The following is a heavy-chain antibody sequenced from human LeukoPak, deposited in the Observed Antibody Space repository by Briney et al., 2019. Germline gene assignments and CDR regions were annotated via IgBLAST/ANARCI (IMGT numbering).Heavy chain of an antibody. Sequence: GGSLRLSCAASEFSVGSNYMTWVRQAPGKGLEWVSAISGSGGSTYYADSVKGRFTISRDNSKNTLYLQMNSLRAEDTAVYYCAKYYYDSSGYYGLFDYWGQGTLVTVSS. CDR1: EFSVGSNY. CDR2: ISGSGGST. D-gene: IGHD3-22*01. CDR3: AKYYYDSSGYYGLFDY. V-gene: IGHV3-23*01. J-gene: IGHJ4*02.